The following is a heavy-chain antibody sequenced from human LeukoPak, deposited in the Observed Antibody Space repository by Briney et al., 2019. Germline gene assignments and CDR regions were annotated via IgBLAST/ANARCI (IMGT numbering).Heavy chain of an antibody. D-gene: IGHD3-22*01. CDR1: GFTFSSYG. V-gene: IGHV3-23*01. Sequence: GGSLRLSCAASGFTFSSYGMSWVRQAPGKGLEWVSAISGSGGSTYYADSVKGRFTISRDNSKNTLYLQMNSLRAEDTAVYYCAKDWEVEDYYDSSGPTLFDYWGQGTLVTVSS. CDR3: AKDWEVEDYYDSSGPTLFDY. J-gene: IGHJ4*02. CDR2: ISGSGGST.